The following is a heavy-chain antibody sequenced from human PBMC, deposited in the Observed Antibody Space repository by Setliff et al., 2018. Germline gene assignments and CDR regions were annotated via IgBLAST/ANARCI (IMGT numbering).Heavy chain of an antibody. V-gene: IGHV4-38-2*02. CDR1: GYSISSGYY. Sequence: SETLSLTCTVSGYSISSGYYWGWIRQPPGKGLEWLGSPFQTGTTYYNPSLESRVTMSVDTSNNQFSLKLHSVTAADTAVYYCARHLWGRWMAASSDYFDYWGQGSLVTVSS. CDR3: ARHLWGRWMAASSDYFDY. CDR2: PFQTGTT. D-gene: IGHD3-3*02. J-gene: IGHJ4*02.